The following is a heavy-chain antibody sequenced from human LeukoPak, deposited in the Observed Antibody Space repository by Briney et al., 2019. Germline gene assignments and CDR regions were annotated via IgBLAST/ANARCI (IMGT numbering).Heavy chain of an antibody. Sequence: GGSLRLSCAASGFTVSSNYMSWVRQAPGKGLEWVSVIYSGGSAYYADSVKGRFTISRDNAKNSLYLQMNSLRAEDTAVYYCAMSRDYYDSSGYLGNWGQGTLVTVSS. CDR1: GFTVSSNY. J-gene: IGHJ4*02. D-gene: IGHD3-22*01. V-gene: IGHV3-66*01. CDR2: IYSGGSA. CDR3: AMSRDYYDSSGYLGN.